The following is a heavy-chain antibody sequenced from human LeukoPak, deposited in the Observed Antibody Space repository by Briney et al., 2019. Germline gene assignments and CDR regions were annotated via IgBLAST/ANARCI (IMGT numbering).Heavy chain of an antibody. D-gene: IGHD6-25*01. CDR2: ISGYNGNT. CDR1: GYSFTSFN. V-gene: IGHV1-18*01. CDR3: ARGTAGGPI. J-gene: IGHJ3*02. Sequence: ASVKVSCKASGYSFTSFNINWVRQAPGQGLEWMGWISGYNGNTNYAQKLQGRVTMTTDTSTSTAYMELRSLRSDDTAVYYCARGTAGGPIWGQGTMVTVSS.